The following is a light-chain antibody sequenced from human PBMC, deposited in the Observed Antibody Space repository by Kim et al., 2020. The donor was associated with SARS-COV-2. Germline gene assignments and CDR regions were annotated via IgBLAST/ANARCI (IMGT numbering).Light chain of an antibody. V-gene: IGLV3-1*01. CDR1: KLGDKL. CDR3: QAWDSFTAV. J-gene: IGLJ3*02. Sequence: SYELTQPPSVSVSPGQTASITCSGDKLGDKLASWYQQKPGQSPVLVMYQNSKRYSGIPGRFSGSNSGNTATPTISGTQALDEADYFCQAWDSFTAVFGGG. CDR2: QNS.